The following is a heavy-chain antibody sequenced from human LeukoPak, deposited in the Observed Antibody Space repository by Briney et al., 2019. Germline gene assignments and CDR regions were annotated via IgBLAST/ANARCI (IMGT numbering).Heavy chain of an antibody. CDR1: GGSISSYY. D-gene: IGHD3-10*01. CDR2: IYTSGST. CDR3: ARWGVRGVTNWFDP. J-gene: IGHJ5*02. V-gene: IGHV4-4*07. Sequence: SETLSLTCTVSGGSISSYYWSWIRQPAGKGLEWIGRIYTSGSTNYNPSLKSRVTMSVDTSKNQFSLKLSSVTAADTAVYYCARWGVRGVTNWFDPWGQGTLVTVSS.